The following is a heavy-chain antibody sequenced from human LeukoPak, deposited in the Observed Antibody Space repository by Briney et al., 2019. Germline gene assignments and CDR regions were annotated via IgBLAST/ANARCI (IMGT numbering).Heavy chain of an antibody. D-gene: IGHD6-19*01. J-gene: IGHJ3*02. V-gene: IGHV3-23*01. CDR2: ISGSGGST. Sequence: GGSLRLSCAASGFTFSNGWLSWVRQAPGKGLEWVSSISGSGGSTFYADSVKGRFTISRDNSKNTLYLQMNSLRAEDTAVYYCAKRITVVARDAFDIWGQGTMVTVSS. CDR1: GFTFSNGW. CDR3: AKRITVVARDAFDI.